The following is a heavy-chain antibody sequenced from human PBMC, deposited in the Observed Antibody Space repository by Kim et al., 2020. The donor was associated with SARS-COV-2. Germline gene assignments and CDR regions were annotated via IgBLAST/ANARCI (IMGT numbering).Heavy chain of an antibody. Sequence: YYADSVKGRFTISRDNSKNTLYLQMNSLRAEDTAVYYWASLYGPYYYFDYWGQGTLVTVSS. J-gene: IGHJ4*02. V-gene: IGHV3-53*01. D-gene: IGHD4-17*01. CDR3: ASLYGPYYYFDY.